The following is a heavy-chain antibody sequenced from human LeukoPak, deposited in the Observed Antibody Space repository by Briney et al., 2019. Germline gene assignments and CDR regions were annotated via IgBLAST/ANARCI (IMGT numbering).Heavy chain of an antibody. CDR3: ARDQPPGSSYYYYYMDV. Sequence: ASVKVSCKASGYTFTGYYMHWVRQAPGQGPEWMGWINPNSGGTNYAQKFQGRVTMTRDTSISTAYMELSRLRSDDTAVYYCARDQPPGSSYYYYYMDVWGKGTTVTVSS. D-gene: IGHD1-14*01. V-gene: IGHV1-2*02. CDR2: INPNSGGT. J-gene: IGHJ6*03. CDR1: GYTFTGYY.